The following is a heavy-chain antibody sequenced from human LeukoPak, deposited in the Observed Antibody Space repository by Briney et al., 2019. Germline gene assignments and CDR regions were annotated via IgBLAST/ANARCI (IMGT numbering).Heavy chain of an antibody. CDR2: INHSGST. J-gene: IGHJ4*02. CDR1: GGSFSGYY. V-gene: IGHV4-34*01. D-gene: IGHD4-17*01. CDR3: ARGTTVLYYFDY. Sequence: KPSETLSLTCAVYGGSFSGYYWSWIRQPPGKGLEWIGEINHSGSTNYNPSLKSRVTISVDTSKNQFSLKLSSVTAADTAVYYCARGTTVLYYFDYWGQGTLVTVSS.